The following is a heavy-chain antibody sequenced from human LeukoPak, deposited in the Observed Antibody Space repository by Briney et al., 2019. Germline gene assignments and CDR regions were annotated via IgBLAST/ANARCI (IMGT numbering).Heavy chain of an antibody. CDR2: INHSGSA. CDR1: GESFSGFY. Sequence: PSETLSLTCAVYGESFSGFYWSWIRQPPGKGLEWIGEINHSGSANYNPSLKSRVTMSTDTSKNQFSLKLSSVTAADTAVYYCVIVGATNSYYYYYMDVWGKGTTVTVSS. V-gene: IGHV4-34*01. D-gene: IGHD1-26*01. CDR3: VIVGATNSYYYYYMDV. J-gene: IGHJ6*03.